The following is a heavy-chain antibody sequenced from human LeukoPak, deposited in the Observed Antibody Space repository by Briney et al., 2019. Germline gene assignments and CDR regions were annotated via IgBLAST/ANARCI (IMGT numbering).Heavy chain of an antibody. CDR1: GYTFTGYY. J-gene: IGHJ6*02. CDR3: ARESIYYYYDKGGMVGGMDV. CDR2: INPNSGGT. D-gene: IGHD3-22*01. V-gene: IGHV1-2*02. Sequence: GASVKVSCKASGYTFTGYYMHWVRQAPGQGLEWMGWINPNSGGTNYAQKFQGRVTMTRDTSISTAHMELSRLRSDDTAVYYCARESIYYYYDKGGMVGGMDVWGQGTTVTVSS.